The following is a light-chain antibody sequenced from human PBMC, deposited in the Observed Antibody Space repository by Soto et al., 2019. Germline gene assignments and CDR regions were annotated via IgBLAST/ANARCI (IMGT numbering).Light chain of an antibody. Sequence: SYELTQPPSVSVAPGKTARITCGGNNIGSKSVHWYQQKPGQAPVLVIYYDSDRPSGIPERFPGSNSGNTATLTISRVEAGDEADYYCQVWDSSSDLNVFGSGTQLTVL. J-gene: IGLJ6*01. CDR3: QVWDSSSDLNV. V-gene: IGLV3-21*04. CDR1: NIGSKS. CDR2: YDS.